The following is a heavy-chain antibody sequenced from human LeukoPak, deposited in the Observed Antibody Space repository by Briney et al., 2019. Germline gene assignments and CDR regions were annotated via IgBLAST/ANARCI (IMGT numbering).Heavy chain of an antibody. CDR3: AKGAGGFSYYNWFDP. J-gene: IGHJ5*02. V-gene: IGHV4-59*12. Sequence: SETLSLTCTVSGGSISSYYWRWLRQPPGKGLEWIGSIYYSGTTHYSPSLESRVTISVDTSKNQFSLKLASVTAADTAIYYCAKGAGGFSYYNWFDPWGQGTLVTVSS. CDR1: GGSISSYY. D-gene: IGHD5-18*01. CDR2: IYYSGTT.